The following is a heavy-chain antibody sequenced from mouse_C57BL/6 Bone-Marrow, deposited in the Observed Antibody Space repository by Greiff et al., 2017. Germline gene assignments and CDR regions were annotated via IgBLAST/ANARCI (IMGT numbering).Heavy chain of an antibody. V-gene: IGHV5-17*01. Sequence: EVMLVESGGGLVKPGGSLKLSCAASGFTFSDYGMHWVRQAPEKGLEWVAYISSGSSTIYYADTVKGRFTISRDNAKNTLCLQMNSLRSEDTAMYECAREAYDSNRFAYWGQGTLVTVSA. CDR3: AREAYDSNRFAY. CDR2: ISSGSSTI. J-gene: IGHJ3*01. CDR1: GFTFSDYG. D-gene: IGHD2-5*01.